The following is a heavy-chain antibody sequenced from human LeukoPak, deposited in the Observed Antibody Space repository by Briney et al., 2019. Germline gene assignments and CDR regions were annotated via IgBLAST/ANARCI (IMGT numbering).Heavy chain of an antibody. V-gene: IGHV3-7*01. CDR1: GSTFSGFS. J-gene: IGHJ1*01. CDR3: ARAGSSLHFLH. Sequence: GGSLRLSCAAPGSTFSGFSMSWVRQSPTKGLEWVANIKQDGSERYYVDSVKGRFTISRDNAKNSLSLQVNNLRVEDTALYYLARAGSSLHFLHWGQGTVVTVSS. CDR2: IKQDGSER. D-gene: IGHD3-10*01.